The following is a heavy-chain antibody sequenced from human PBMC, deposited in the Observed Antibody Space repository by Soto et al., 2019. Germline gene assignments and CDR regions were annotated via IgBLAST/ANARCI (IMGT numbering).Heavy chain of an antibody. J-gene: IGHJ4*02. CDR3: AKEPTNPFFNYYDSSGYYGPFDY. CDR1: GFTFSSYA. D-gene: IGHD3-22*01. V-gene: IGHV3-23*01. CDR2: ISGSGGST. Sequence: GGSLRLSCAASGFTFSSYAMSWVRQAPGKGLEWVSAISGSGGSTYYADSVKGRFTISRDNSKNTLYLQMNSLRAEDTAVYYCAKEPTNPFFNYYDSSGYYGPFDYRGQGTLVNVSS.